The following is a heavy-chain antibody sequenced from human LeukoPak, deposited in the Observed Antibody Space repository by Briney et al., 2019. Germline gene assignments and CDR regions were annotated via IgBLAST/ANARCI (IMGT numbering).Heavy chain of an antibody. Sequence: SETLSLTCTVSGGSISSYYWSWIRQPPGKGLGWIGYVYYSGSTNYNPSLKSRVTISVDTSKNQFSLKLSSVTAADTAVYYCASGRYYYGSDSPVAFDIWGQGTMVTVSS. CDR1: GGSISSYY. CDR2: VYYSGST. D-gene: IGHD3-10*01. CDR3: ASGRYYYGSDSPVAFDI. V-gene: IGHV4-59*01. J-gene: IGHJ3*02.